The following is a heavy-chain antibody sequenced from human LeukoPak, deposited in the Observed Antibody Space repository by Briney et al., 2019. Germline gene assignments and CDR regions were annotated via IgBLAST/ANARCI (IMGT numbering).Heavy chain of an antibody. V-gene: IGHV3-9*01. Sequence: TGGSLRLSCAVSGFTFDDYVMHWVRQAPGKGLEWVSSISWNSVRMDYADSVKGRFTVSRDNAKNSLYLQMNSLRTEDTALYYCAKGGRWLPNMGDAFDIWGQGTMVTVSS. CDR1: GFTFDDYV. D-gene: IGHD5-24*01. J-gene: IGHJ3*02. CDR2: ISWNSVRM. CDR3: AKGGRWLPNMGDAFDI.